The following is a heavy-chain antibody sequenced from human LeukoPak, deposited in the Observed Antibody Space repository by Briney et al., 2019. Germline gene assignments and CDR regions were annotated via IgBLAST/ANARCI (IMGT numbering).Heavy chain of an antibody. Sequence: GGSLRLSCTASGFTFSSCGIHWVRQAPGKGLEWVAVISYDGSSKYFADSVEGRFTISRDNSKNTLYLQMNSLRAEDTAVYYCAKDLQRHYALDYWGQGTLVTVSS. CDR1: GFTFSSCG. CDR3: AKDLQRHYALDY. J-gene: IGHJ4*02. CDR2: ISYDGSSK. V-gene: IGHV3-30*18. D-gene: IGHD6-25*01.